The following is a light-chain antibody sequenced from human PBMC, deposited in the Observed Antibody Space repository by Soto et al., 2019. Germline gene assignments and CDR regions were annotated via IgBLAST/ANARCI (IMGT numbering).Light chain of an antibody. Sequence: QSVLTQPASVSASPGQSITISCTGTSSDIGRYYFVSWYQQHPGKAPKLLIHDVSSRPSGVSDRFSGSKSANTASLTISGLQAEDEADYYCTSYSSNDTYVFGTGTKLTVL. J-gene: IGLJ1*01. CDR1: SSDIGRYYF. CDR3: TSYSSNDTYV. CDR2: DVS. V-gene: IGLV2-14*03.